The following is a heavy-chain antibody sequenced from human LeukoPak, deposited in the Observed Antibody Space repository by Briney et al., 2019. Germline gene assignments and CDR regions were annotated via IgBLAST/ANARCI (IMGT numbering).Heavy chain of an antibody. CDR3: AREGFCTNGVCLPPPSAIWFDP. CDR1: GGSFSGYY. CDR2: INHSGST. Sequence: SETLSLTCAVYGGSFSGYYWSWIRQPPGKGLEWIGEINHSGSTNYNPSLKSRVTISVDTSKNQFSLKLSSVTAADTAVYYCAREGFCTNGVCLPPPSAIWFDPWGQGTLVTVSS. D-gene: IGHD2-8*01. J-gene: IGHJ5*02. V-gene: IGHV4-34*01.